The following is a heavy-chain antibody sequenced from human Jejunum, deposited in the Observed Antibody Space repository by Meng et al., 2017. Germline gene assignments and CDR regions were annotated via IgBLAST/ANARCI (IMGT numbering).Heavy chain of an antibody. J-gene: IGHJ5*02. D-gene: IGHD6-6*01. Sequence: SETLSLTCTVSSGSISSYYWSWIRQPPGKGLEWIGYVYYGGNTNYNTSLKSRVTISVDMSKNQLSLKLKSVTTADTAVYFCARSDPSISGRPLDPWGQGTLVTVSS. V-gene: IGHV4-59*01. CDR1: SGSISSYY. CDR3: ARSDPSISGRPLDP. CDR2: VYYGGNT.